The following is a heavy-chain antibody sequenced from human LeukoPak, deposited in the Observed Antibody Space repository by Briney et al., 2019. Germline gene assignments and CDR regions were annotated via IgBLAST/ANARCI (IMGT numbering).Heavy chain of an antibody. CDR2: IYSGGST. Sequence: GGSLRLSCAASGFTVSSNYMSWVRQAPGKGLEWVSVIYSGGSTYYADSVKGRFTISRDNSKNTLYLQMNSLRAEDTAVYYCARDKAGAGFGDAFDIWGQGTMVTVSS. D-gene: IGHD3-10*01. J-gene: IGHJ3*02. V-gene: IGHV3-66*01. CDR3: ARDKAGAGFGDAFDI. CDR1: GFTVSSNY.